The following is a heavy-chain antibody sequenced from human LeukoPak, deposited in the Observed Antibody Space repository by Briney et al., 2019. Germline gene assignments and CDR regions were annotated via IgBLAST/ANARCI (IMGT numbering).Heavy chain of an antibody. CDR2: VSHSGSS. V-gene: IGHV4-34*01. J-gene: IGHJ5*02. Sequence: PSETLSLTCAVCGGPFRGFFWSWIRQAPGKGLEWIGEVSHSGSSNYNPSLKSRINISLDTSKSQFSLRLTSVTAADTAVYYCARGIFYGGRNQYIWLDLWGQGTLVTVSS. CDR3: ARGIFYGGRNQYIWLDL. D-gene: IGHD4-23*01. CDR1: GGPFRGFF.